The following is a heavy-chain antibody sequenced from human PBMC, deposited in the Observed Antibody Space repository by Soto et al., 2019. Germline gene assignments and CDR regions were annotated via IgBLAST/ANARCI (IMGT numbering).Heavy chain of an antibody. CDR2: ISAYNGNT. V-gene: IGHV1-18*01. CDR3: ASSAPYYYDSSGYFDP. D-gene: IGHD3-22*01. CDR1: GYTFTSYG. Sequence: ASVKVSCKASGYTFTSYGISWVRQAPGQGLEWMGWISAYNGNTNYAQKLQGRVTMTTDTSTSTAYMELRSLRSDDTAVYYCASSAPYYYDSSGYFDPWGQGTLVTVSS. J-gene: IGHJ5*02.